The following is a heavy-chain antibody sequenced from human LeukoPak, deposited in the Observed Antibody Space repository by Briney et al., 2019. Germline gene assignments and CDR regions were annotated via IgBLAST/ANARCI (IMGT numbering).Heavy chain of an antibody. V-gene: IGHV4-39*07. J-gene: IGHJ4*02. CDR2: IYFRGST. Sequence: SETLSLTCTVSGDSISSITSYWGWIRQPPGKGLEWIASIYFRGSTYYNPSLKSRVTMSVDTSKSHFSLRLSSVTAADTAVYYCARGIDYWGQGTLVTVSS. CDR1: GDSISSITSY. CDR3: ARGIDY.